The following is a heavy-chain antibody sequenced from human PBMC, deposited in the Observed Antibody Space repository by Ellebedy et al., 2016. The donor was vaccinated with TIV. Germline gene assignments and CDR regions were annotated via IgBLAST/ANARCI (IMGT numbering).Heavy chain of an antibody. CDR3: AREAYYDSSGYYSAAFDI. J-gene: IGHJ3*02. CDR2: IIPIIGIA. D-gene: IGHD3-22*01. CDR1: GGTFSSYA. Sequence: AASVKVSCKASGGTFSSYAISWVRQAPGQGLEWMGRIIPIIGIANYAQKFQGRLTITADKSTSTAYMELRSLRSEDTAVYYCAREAYYDSSGYYSAAFDIWGQGTMVTVSS. V-gene: IGHV1-69*04.